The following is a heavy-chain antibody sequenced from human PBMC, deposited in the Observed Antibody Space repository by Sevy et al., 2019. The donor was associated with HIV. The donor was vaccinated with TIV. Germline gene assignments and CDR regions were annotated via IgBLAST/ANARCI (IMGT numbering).Heavy chain of an antibody. V-gene: IGHV3-33*01. CDR3: ARGSPDYDILTGDAFDI. CDR2: IWYDGSNK. J-gene: IGHJ3*02. CDR1: GFTFSSYG. D-gene: IGHD3-9*01. Sequence: GGSLRLSCAASGFTFSSYGMHWVRQAPGKGLEWVAVIWYDGSNKYYADSVKGRFTISRDNSKNTLYLQMNSLRAADTAVYYCARGSPDYDILTGDAFDIWGQGTMVTVSS.